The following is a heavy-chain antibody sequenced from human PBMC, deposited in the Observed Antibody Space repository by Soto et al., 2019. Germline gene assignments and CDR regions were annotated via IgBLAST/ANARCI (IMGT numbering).Heavy chain of an antibody. CDR3: VQGRYPTMLTPLDH. Sequence: PGGSLRISCAASVFTFDNCGMDWVGQAPGKGLDLVSGISWDSGTIGYADSVKGRFTISRDDAKNSLYLQMNSLRREDTALYYCVQGRYPTMLTPLDHWGQGTMVTVSS. J-gene: IGHJ5*02. CDR2: ISWDSGTI. V-gene: IGHV3-9*01. D-gene: IGHD2-8*01. CDR1: VFTFDNCG.